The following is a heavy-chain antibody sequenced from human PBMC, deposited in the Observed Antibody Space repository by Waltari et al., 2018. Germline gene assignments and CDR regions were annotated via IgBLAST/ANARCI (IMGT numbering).Heavy chain of an antibody. D-gene: IGHD4-17*01. CDR3: ARFATVTTLSFDY. J-gene: IGHJ4*02. Sequence: QLQLQESGPGLVKPSETLSLTCTVSGGSISSSSYYWGWIRQPPGKGLEGVGSSYYSGSTYCNPSLNNRVTISVDTSENLFSLKLSAVTAADTSVYYCARFATVTTLSFDYCGLGTLVTVSS. V-gene: IGHV4-39*01. CDR2: SYYSGST. CDR1: GGSISSSSYY.